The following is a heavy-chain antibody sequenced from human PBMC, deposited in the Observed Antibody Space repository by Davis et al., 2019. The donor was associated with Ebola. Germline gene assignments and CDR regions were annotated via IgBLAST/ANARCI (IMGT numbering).Heavy chain of an antibody. CDR1: GGSISSSSYY. D-gene: IGHD1-26*01. CDR2: IYYSGST. J-gene: IGHJ4*02. CDR3: ARRGFVGATTEYYFDY. Sequence: SETLSLTCTVSGGSISSSSYYWGWIRQPPGKGLEWIGSIYYSGSTYYNPSLKSRVTISVDTSKNQFSLKLSSVTAADTAVYYCARRGFVGATTEYYFDYWGQGTLVTVSS. V-gene: IGHV4-39*01.